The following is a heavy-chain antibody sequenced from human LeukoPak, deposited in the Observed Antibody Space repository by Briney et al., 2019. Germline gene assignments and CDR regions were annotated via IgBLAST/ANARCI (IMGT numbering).Heavy chain of an antibody. CDR2: ITSGRRST. D-gene: IGHD1-7*01. J-gene: IGHJ6*04. CDR1: GFIFNTYA. V-gene: IGHV3-23*01. Sequence: GGSLRLSCAASGFIFNTYAMSWVRQAPGKGLEWVSMITSGRRSTYYADSVQGRFTISRDNSRNTVYLQMDSLTAEDTAVYYCARDSIYCRGTTCLLMDVWGKGTTVTVSS. CDR3: ARDSIYCRGTTCLLMDV.